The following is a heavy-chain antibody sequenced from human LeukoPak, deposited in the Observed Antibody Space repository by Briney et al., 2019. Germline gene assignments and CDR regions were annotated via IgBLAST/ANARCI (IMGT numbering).Heavy chain of an antibody. V-gene: IGHV4-39*07. J-gene: IGHJ6*03. Sequence: PSETLSLTCIVSGGSITNTKYYWGWIRQPPGKGLEWIGGIYHSGTTLYNPSLKSRVTISVDTSKNQFSLELTSVTAADTAVYYCARESRIMEGDGYYIDVWGKGTTVTV. D-gene: IGHD2-8*01. CDR1: GGSITNTKYY. CDR3: ARESRIMEGDGYYIDV. CDR2: IYHSGTT.